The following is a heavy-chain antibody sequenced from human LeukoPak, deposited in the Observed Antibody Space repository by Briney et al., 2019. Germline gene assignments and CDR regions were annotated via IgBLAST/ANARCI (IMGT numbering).Heavy chain of an antibody. CDR1: GYTFTDYY. Sequence: ASVSVSCTPSGYTFTDYYIHWVRQAPGQGLEWMGWINSKSGGTNYAQTFQGRVTMTRDTSISTTYMELSRLRSDDTAVYYCARGSETGTYYSGYDGAFDIWGQGTMVTVSS. D-gene: IGHD1-26*01. V-gene: IGHV1-2*02. CDR3: ARGSETGTYYSGYDGAFDI. J-gene: IGHJ3*02. CDR2: INSKSGGT.